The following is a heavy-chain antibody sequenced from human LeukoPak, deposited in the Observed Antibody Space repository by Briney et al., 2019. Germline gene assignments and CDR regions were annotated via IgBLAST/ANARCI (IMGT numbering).Heavy chain of an antibody. CDR3: ARVKKEIVVVPAASNVGAFDI. CDR2: ISAYNGNT. D-gene: IGHD2-2*01. V-gene: IGHV1-18*01. J-gene: IGHJ3*02. CDR1: GYTFTSYG. Sequence: ASVKVSCKASGYTFTSYGISWVRQAPGQGLEWMGWISAYNGNTNYAQKLQGRVTMTTDTSTSTAYMELRSLRSDDTAVYYCARVKKEIVVVPAASNVGAFDIWGQGTMVTVSS.